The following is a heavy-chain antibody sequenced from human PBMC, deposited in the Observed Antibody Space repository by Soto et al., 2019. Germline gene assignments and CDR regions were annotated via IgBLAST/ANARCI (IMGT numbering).Heavy chain of an antibody. CDR2: INPNSGGT. CDR1: GYTFTSYY. V-gene: IGHV1-2*04. CDR3: ASAHSTTWFVLDY. J-gene: IGHJ4*02. Sequence: APVKVSCKAAGYTFTSYYMHWVRQAPGQGLEWMGWINPNSGGTNYAQKFQGWVTMTRDTSISTAYMELSRLRSDDTAVYYCASAHSTTWFVLDYWGQGTLVTVSS. D-gene: IGHD6-13*01.